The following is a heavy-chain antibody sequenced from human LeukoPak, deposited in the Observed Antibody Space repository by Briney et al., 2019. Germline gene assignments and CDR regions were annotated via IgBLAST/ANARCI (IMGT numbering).Heavy chain of an antibody. CDR2: ISWDGGSR. CDR1: GFTFDDYT. D-gene: IGHD1-1*01. J-gene: IGHJ3*02. V-gene: IGHV3-43*01. CDR3: VRDGGFPGTTGTYEI. Sequence: GGSLRLSCAASGFTFDDYTIHWVRQAPGKGLEWVSLISWDGGSRYYADSVKGRFTISRDNAIESLFLEMKSLRVEDTAVYYCVRDGGFPGTTGTYEIWGQGTTVTV.